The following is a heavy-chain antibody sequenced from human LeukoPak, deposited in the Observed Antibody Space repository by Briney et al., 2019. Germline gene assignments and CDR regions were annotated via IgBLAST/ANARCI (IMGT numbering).Heavy chain of an antibody. D-gene: IGHD6-19*01. CDR2: IYYSGTA. CDR1: GGSISPYY. Sequence: PSETLSLTCTVSGGSISPYYWSWIRQPPGKGLEWIGYIYYSGTANYNPSLKSRVTISVDTPKNQFSLKLNSVTAADTAVYYCARDLKIGYNSGWYSFDYWGQGTLVTVSS. CDR3: ARDLKIGYNSGWYSFDY. V-gene: IGHV4-59*01. J-gene: IGHJ4*02.